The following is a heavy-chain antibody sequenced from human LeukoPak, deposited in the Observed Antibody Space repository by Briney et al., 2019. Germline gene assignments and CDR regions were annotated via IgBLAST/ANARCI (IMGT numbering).Heavy chain of an antibody. CDR3: ARGWASSRRKAFDI. CDR1: GFIFNSYW. J-gene: IGHJ3*02. D-gene: IGHD3-16*01. Sequence: GGSLRLSCAASGFIFNSYWMNWLRQAPGKGLEWVANVDQDGSEKYYVGSVKGRFTISRDNTKNSLYLQMNSLRVEDTAVYYCARGWASSRRKAFDIWGQGAMVTVSS. CDR2: VDQDGSEK. V-gene: IGHV3-7*03.